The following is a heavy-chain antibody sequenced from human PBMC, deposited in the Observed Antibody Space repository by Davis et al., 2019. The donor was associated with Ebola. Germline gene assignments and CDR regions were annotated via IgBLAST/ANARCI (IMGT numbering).Heavy chain of an antibody. CDR2: IYPGDSDT. CDR3: ARVVAANLDWFDL. D-gene: IGHD2-15*01. V-gene: IGHV5-51*01. CDR1: GYSFTSYW. J-gene: IGHJ5*02. Sequence: GESLKISCKGSGYSFTSYWIGWVRQLPGKGLEWMGIIYPGDSDTRYSPSFQGQVTISADKSISTAYLQWSSLKASDTAMYYCARVVAANLDWFDLWGQGTLVTVSS.